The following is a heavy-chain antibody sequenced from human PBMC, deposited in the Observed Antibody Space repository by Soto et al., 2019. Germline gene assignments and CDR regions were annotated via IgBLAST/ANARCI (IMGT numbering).Heavy chain of an antibody. CDR3: ARGIEGWYQGRYYYGMDV. CDR2: IYYSGST. V-gene: IGHV4-61*03. J-gene: IGHJ6*02. D-gene: IGHD6-19*01. CDR1: GGSVSSGSYY. Sequence: QVQLQESGPGLVKPSETLSLTCTVSGGSVSSGSYYWSWIRQPPGKGLEWIGYIYYSGSTNYNPSPRSRVTPSVDTSKNHSSLKLSSVTPADTPVYYCARGIEGWYQGRYYYGMDVWGPGTTVSVSS.